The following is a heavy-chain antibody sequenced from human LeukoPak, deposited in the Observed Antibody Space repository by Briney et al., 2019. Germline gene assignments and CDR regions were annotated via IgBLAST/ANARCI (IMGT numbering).Heavy chain of an antibody. CDR3: ASASSHRIAAGGDY. CDR1: GFIFNNYW. CDR2: INSDGSSR. J-gene: IGHJ4*01. D-gene: IGHD6-13*01. V-gene: IGHV3-74*01. Sequence: PGGSLRLSCAASGFIFNNYWMHWVRQAPGKGLVWVSRINSDGSSRNYADSVKGRFTISRDNAKNTLYLQMNSLRAEDTAVYYCASASSHRIAAGGDYWGQEPWSPSPQ.